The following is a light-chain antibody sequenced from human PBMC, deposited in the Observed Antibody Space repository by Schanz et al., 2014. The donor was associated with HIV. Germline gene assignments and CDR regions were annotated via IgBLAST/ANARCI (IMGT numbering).Light chain of an antibody. CDR3: QQYGSSRRT. Sequence: EIVLTQSPATLSLSPGERATLSCRASQNINSNFLAWYQQTPGQAPRLLIYGASTRATGIPDRFSGSGSGTDFTLTISRLEPEDFAVYYCQQYGSSRRTFGQGTKVEIK. J-gene: IGKJ1*01. CDR1: QNINSNF. V-gene: IGKV3-20*01. CDR2: GAS.